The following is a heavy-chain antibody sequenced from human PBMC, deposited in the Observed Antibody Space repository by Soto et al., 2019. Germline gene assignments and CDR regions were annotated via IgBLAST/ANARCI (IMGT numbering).Heavy chain of an antibody. D-gene: IGHD2-15*01. Sequence: PVGSLRLSCAASGFTFSSYGMHWVRQAPGKGLEWVAVIWYDGSNKYYADSVKGRFTISRDNSKNTLYLQMNSLRAEDTAVYYCARGRGDIVVVVAATPYYFDYWGQGTLVTVSS. V-gene: IGHV3-33*01. CDR1: GFTFSSYG. CDR2: IWYDGSNK. CDR3: ARGRGDIVVVVAATPYYFDY. J-gene: IGHJ4*02.